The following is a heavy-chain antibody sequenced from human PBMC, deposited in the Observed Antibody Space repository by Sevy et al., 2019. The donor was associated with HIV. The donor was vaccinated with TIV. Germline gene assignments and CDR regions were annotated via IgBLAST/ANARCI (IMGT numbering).Heavy chain of an antibody. Sequence: GGSLRLSCAASGFTFSSYAMSWVRQAPGKGLEWVSAISGSGGSTYYADSVKGRFTISRDNSKNTLYLQMNSLRAEDTAVYYCAKGESVRILSIAVAGTRVVVFDYWGQGTLVTVSS. V-gene: IGHV3-23*01. D-gene: IGHD6-19*01. CDR3: AKGESVRILSIAVAGTRVVVFDY. J-gene: IGHJ4*02. CDR2: ISGSGGST. CDR1: GFTFSSYA.